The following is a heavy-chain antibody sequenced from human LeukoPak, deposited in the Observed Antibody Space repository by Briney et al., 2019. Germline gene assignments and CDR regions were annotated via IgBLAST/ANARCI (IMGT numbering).Heavy chain of an antibody. CDR1: GGSITSSSYY. D-gene: IGHD1-26*01. Sequence: PSETLSLTCTVSGGSITSSSYYWGWIRQPPGKGLEWIGSIYYSGSTYYNPSLKSRVTISVDTSKKQFSLKLTSVTAADTAVYYCASPSVEAITGIDYWGQGILVTVSS. CDR2: IYYSGST. CDR3: ASPSVEAITGIDY. V-gene: IGHV4-39*01. J-gene: IGHJ4*02.